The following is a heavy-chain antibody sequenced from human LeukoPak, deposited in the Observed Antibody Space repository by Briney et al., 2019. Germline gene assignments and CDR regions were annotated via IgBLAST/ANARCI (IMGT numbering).Heavy chain of an antibody. CDR3: ARVSRFYYDSSVDFGY. V-gene: IGHV1-2*02. Sequence: ASVKVSCEASGYTFTDDYMHRGRQAPGQGVGWMGWFTPNSGATKYAQKCPGRVSMTRYTSINTAYMDLSRLRYDDTAIYYCARVSRFYYDSSVDFGYWGQGTLVTVAS. CDR1: GYTFTDDY. CDR2: FTPNSGAT. D-gene: IGHD3-22*01. J-gene: IGHJ4*02.